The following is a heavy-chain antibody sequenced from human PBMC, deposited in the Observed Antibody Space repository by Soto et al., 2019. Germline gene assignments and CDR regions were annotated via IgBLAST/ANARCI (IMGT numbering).Heavy chain of an antibody. CDR1: GFTFSSYW. CDR2: INSDGSST. J-gene: IGHJ1*01. D-gene: IGHD3-22*01. V-gene: IGHV3-74*01. Sequence: GGSWLSCAASGFTFSSYWMHWVRQAPGKGLVWVSRINSDGSSTSYADSVKGRFTISRDNAKNTLYLQMNSLRAEDTAVYYCARDHRDYYDSRRSTGAYRGQRSLVLVSS. CDR3: ARDHRDYYDSRRSTGAY.